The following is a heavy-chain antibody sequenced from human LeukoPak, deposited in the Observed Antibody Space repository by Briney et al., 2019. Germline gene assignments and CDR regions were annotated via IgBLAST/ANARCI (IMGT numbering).Heavy chain of an antibody. Sequence: MSSETLSLTCAVYGGSFSGYYWSWIRQHPGKGLEWIGYIYYSGSTYYNPSLKSRVTISVDTSKNQFSLKLSSVTAADTAVYYCARAPYDSSGYYYGYYYGMDVWGQGTTVTVSS. V-gene: IGHV4-31*11. J-gene: IGHJ6*02. CDR1: GGSFSGYY. CDR2: IYYSGST. D-gene: IGHD3-22*01. CDR3: ARAPYDSSGYYYGYYYGMDV.